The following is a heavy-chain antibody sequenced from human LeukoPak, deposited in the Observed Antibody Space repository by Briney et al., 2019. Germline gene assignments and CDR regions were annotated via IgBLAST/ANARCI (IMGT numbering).Heavy chain of an antibody. CDR2: INHSGGT. CDR1: GGSISSSSYY. J-gene: IGHJ4*02. Sequence: SETLSLTCTVSGGSISSSSYYWGWIRQPPGKGLEWIGEINHSGGTNYNPSLKSRVTISVDTPKNQFSLRLSSVTAADTAVYCCASERRYSSGRWDYFFDYWGQGTLVTVSS. V-gene: IGHV4-39*07. CDR3: ASERRYSSGRWDYFFDY. D-gene: IGHD6-19*01.